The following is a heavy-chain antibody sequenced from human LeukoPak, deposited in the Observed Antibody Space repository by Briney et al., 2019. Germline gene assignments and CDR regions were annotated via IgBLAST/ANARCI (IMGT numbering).Heavy chain of an antibody. V-gene: IGHV1-3*01. D-gene: IGHD4-17*01. CDR1: GYTFTSYA. Sequence: ASVKVSCKASGYTFTSYAMHWVRQAPGQRLEWMGWINAGNGNTKYSQKFRGRVTITRDTSASTAYMELSSLRSEDTAVYYCARALTTVTTFGFDPWGQGTLVTVSS. CDR3: ARALTTVTTFGFDP. J-gene: IGHJ5*02. CDR2: INAGNGNT.